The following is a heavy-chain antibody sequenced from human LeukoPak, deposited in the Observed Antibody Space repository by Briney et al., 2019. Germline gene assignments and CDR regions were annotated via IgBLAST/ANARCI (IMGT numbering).Heavy chain of an antibody. Sequence: PSETLSLTCTVSGGSIRSYYWSWIRQPPGKGLEWIGYIYYSGSTNYNPSLKSRVTISVDTSKNQFSLKLSSVTAADTAVYYCARAPWKQLSTGYNWFDPWGQGTLVTVSS. CDR3: ARAPWKQLSTGYNWFDP. CDR1: GGSIRSYY. D-gene: IGHD6-13*01. J-gene: IGHJ5*02. CDR2: IYYSGST. V-gene: IGHV4-59*01.